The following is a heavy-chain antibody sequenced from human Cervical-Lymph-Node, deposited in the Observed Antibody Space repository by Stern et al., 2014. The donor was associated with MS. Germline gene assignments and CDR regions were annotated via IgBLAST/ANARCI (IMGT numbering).Heavy chain of an antibody. D-gene: IGHD3-22*01. CDR1: GGTFSSYA. V-gene: IGHV1-69*01. Sequence: VQLVQSGAEVKKPGSSVKVSCKASGGTFSSYAISWVRQAPGQGLEWMGGIIAIFGTANYAQKFQGRVTITADDYTRTGYIEMGSLRSEDTAVYYCARVTPYYDSSGYYNDAFDIWGQGTMVTLSS. CDR2: IIAIFGTA. J-gene: IGHJ3*02. CDR3: ARVTPYYDSSGYYNDAFDI.